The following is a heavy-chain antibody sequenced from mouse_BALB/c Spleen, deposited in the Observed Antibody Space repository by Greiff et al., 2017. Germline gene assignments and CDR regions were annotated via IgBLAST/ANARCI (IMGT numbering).Heavy chain of an antibody. Sequence: EVQLQQSGPELVKPGASVKMSCKASGYTFTSYVMHWVKQKPGQGLEWIGYINPYNDGTKYNEKFKGKATLTSDKSSSTAYMELSSLTSEDSAVYYCARERDGYYVRFAYWGQGTLVTVSA. V-gene: IGHV1-14*01. CDR1: GYTFTSYV. CDR3: ARERDGYYVRFAY. D-gene: IGHD2-3*01. CDR2: INPYNDGT. J-gene: IGHJ3*01.